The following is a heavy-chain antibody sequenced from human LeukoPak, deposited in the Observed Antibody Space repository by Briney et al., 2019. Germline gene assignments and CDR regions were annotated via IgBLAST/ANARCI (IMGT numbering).Heavy chain of an antibody. J-gene: IGHJ4*02. CDR2: ISHSGST. CDR1: GGSFNDYS. V-gene: IGHV4-34*01. Sequence: SETLSLTCGVHGGSFNDYSWTWIRQSPGKGLEWIGDISHSGSTTYNPSLKSRFTMSVDASKNQFSLRLSSVTAADTAVYYCARLGLYTSAWFRFYYFDYWGPGTLVTVSS. CDR3: ARLGLYTSAWFRFYYFDY. D-gene: IGHD6-13*01.